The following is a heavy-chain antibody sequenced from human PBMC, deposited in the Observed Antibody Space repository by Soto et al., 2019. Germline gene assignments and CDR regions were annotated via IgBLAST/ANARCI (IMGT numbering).Heavy chain of an antibody. V-gene: IGHV4-34*01. CDR1: GGSFSCYY. Sequence: SETLSLTCAVYGGSFSCYYWSWIRQPPGKGLEWIGEINHSGSTNYNPSLKSRVTISVDTSKNQFSLKLSSVTAADTAVYYCARGTASIAARPYYYGMDVWGQGTTVTVSS. CDR2: INHSGST. D-gene: IGHD6-6*01. J-gene: IGHJ6*02. CDR3: ARGTASIAARPYYYGMDV.